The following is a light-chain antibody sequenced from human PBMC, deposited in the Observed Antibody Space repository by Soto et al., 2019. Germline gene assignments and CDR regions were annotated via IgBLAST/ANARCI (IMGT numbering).Light chain of an antibody. V-gene: IGKV1-17*01. Sequence: DIQMTQSPSSLSASVGDRVTITCRASQGISKDLGWYHQKPGKAPKRLIYAASSLQSGVPSRFSGSGFGTEFTLTISSLQPEDFATYYWLQHNTYPLTFGGGTKVEI. CDR2: AAS. CDR1: QGISKD. CDR3: LQHNTYPLT. J-gene: IGKJ4*01.